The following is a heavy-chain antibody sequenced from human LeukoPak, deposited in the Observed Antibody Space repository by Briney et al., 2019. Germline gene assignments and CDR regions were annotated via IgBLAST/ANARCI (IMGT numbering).Heavy chain of an antibody. J-gene: IGHJ4*02. CDR1: GDSVPSSSAA. D-gene: IGHD5-18*01. CDR2: TYYRSRWYN. V-gene: IGHV6-1*01. Sequence: SQTLSLTCAISGDSVPSSSAAWNWIRQSPSRGLEWLGRTYYRSRWYNGYAVSVKSRITINPDTSRNQFSLQLNSVTPEDAAVYYCARVLDTPNSYYFDSWGQGTLVTVSS. CDR3: ARVLDTPNSYYFDS.